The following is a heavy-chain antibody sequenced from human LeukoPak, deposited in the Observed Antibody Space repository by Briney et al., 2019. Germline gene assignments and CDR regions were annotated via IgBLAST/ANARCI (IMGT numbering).Heavy chain of an antibody. CDR1: GGSISSYY. CDR3: ARDSGGQLLYNWFDP. J-gene: IGHJ5*02. CDR2: IYYSGST. Sequence: SETLSLTCTVSGGSISSYYWSWIRQPPGKGLEWIGYIYYSGSTNYNPSLKSRVTISVDTSKNQFSLKLSSVTAADTAVYYCARDSGGQLLYNWFDPWGQGTLVTVSS. D-gene: IGHD2-2*01. V-gene: IGHV4-59*01.